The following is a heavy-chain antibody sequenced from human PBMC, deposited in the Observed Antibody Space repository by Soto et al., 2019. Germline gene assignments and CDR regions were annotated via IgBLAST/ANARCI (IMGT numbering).Heavy chain of an antibody. V-gene: IGHV4-31*03. D-gene: IGHD6-19*01. Sequence: SETLSLTCTVSGGSISSGGYYWSWIRQHPGKGLEWIGYIYYSGSTYYNPSLKSRVTISVDTSKNQFSLKLSSVTAADTAVYYCARVRVSSGWSPSTIIDYWGQGTLVTVSS. CDR3: ARVRVSSGWSPSTIIDY. J-gene: IGHJ4*02. CDR2: IYYSGST. CDR1: GGSISSGGYY.